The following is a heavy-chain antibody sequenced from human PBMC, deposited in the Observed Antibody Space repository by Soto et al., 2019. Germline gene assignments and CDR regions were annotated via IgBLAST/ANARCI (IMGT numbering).Heavy chain of an antibody. Sequence: PSETLSLTCTFSGGSISSGGYYWSWIRQYPGKGLEWIGYIYYSGSTSYNPSLRSRITTSLDTSKKQFSLKLTSVTAADTAVYYCARGHYGDYAFDSWGQGTLVTVSS. J-gene: IGHJ4*02. CDR1: GGSISSGGYY. D-gene: IGHD4-17*01. CDR3: ARGHYGDYAFDS. V-gene: IGHV4-31*03. CDR2: IYYSGST.